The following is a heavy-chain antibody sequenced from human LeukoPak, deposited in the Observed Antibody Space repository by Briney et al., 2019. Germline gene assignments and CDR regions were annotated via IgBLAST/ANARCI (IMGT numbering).Heavy chain of an antibody. J-gene: IGHJ4*02. CDR1: GGSISSSSYY. Sequence: SETLSLTCTVSGGSISSSSYYWGWIRQPPGKGLEWIGSIYYCGSTYYNPSLKSRVTISVDTSKNQFSLKLSSVTAADTAVYYCARISRDGYPDYWGQGTLVTVSS. D-gene: IGHD5-24*01. CDR3: ARISRDGYPDY. CDR2: IYYCGST. V-gene: IGHV4-39*07.